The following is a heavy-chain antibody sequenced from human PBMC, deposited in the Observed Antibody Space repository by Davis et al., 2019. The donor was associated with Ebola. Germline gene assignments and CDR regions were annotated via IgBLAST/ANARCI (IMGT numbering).Heavy chain of an antibody. Sequence: GESLKISCKTSGYSYITYWIAWVRQMPGKGLEWMGISYPDDSDARYSPSFQGQVTISADKSANTVYLQWSSLKASDTAMYYCARLLLEYRLWSRQPRYHFSGMDVWGKGTMVTVSS. CDR3: ARLLLEYRLWSRQPRYHFSGMDV. D-gene: IGHD1-1*01. CDR1: GYSYITYW. CDR2: SYPDDSDA. V-gene: IGHV5-51*01. J-gene: IGHJ6*04.